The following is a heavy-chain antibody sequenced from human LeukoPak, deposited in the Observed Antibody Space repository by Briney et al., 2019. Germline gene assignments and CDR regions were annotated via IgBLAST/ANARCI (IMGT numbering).Heavy chain of an antibody. Sequence: GGPLRLSCAASGITFSNFATSWVRQAPGKGLEWVSLIIGSSGDTFYADSVKGRFTISRDNSKNRLYLQMNSLRAEDTALYYCAKGAYDYIEMGYFDSWGQGTLVTVSS. J-gene: IGHJ4*02. V-gene: IGHV3-23*01. CDR2: IIGSSGDT. CDR1: GITFSNFA. CDR3: AKGAYDYIEMGYFDS. D-gene: IGHD5-12*01.